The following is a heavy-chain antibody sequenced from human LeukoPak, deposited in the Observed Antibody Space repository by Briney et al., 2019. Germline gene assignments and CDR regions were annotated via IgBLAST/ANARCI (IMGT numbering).Heavy chain of an antibody. V-gene: IGHV4-4*02. J-gene: IGHJ5*02. CDR3: VRGPLRSGYYRPNWFDP. CDR2: IYHSGST. D-gene: IGHD3-3*01. CDR1: GGSISSSNW. Sequence: SETLSLTCAVSGGSISSSNWWSWVRQPPGKGLEWIGEIYHSGSTNYNPSLKSRVTISVDTSKNQFSLKLSSVTAADTAVYYCVRGPLRSGYYRPNWFDPWGQGTLVTVSS.